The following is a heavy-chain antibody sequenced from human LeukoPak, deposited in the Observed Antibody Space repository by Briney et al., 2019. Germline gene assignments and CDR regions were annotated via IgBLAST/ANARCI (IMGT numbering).Heavy chain of an antibody. CDR2: VASDEKTI. CDR1: GFTFTGHS. CDR3: ARDKVVVMRGYFDY. V-gene: IGHV3-30*04. D-gene: IGHD3-22*01. Sequence: GGSLRLSCVASGFTFTGHSMHWVRQAPGKGLEWVAVVASDEKTIFYADSLKGRFTISRDNSKNTLYLQMNSLRAEDTAVYYCARDKVVVMRGYFDYWGQGTLVTVSS. J-gene: IGHJ4*02.